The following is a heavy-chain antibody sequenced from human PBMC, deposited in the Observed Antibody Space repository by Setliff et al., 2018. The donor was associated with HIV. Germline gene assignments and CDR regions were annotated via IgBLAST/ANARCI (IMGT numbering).Heavy chain of an antibody. CDR2: VYSAGNT. CDR1: GFTVSSTY. D-gene: IGHD1-26*01. J-gene: IGHJ5*02. Sequence: GGSLRLSCAASGFTVSSTYMSWVRQSPVRGLEWVSVVYSAGNTYYADSVKGRFTVSRDNAKNLLYLEMSSLRAEDTALYLCANLWEMGAWGQGTLVTVSS. CDR3: ANLWEMGA. V-gene: IGHV3-53*01.